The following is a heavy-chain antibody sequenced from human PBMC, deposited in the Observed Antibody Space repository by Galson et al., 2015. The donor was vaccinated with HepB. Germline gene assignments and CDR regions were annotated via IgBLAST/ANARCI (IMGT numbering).Heavy chain of an antibody. CDR2: IDWDDDK. D-gene: IGHD3-22*01. J-gene: IGHJ4*02. V-gene: IGHV2-70*11. Sequence: PALVKPTQTLTLPCTFTGFSLSTSGMCVSWIRQPPGKALEWLARIDWDDDKYYSTSLKTRLTISKDTSKNQVVLTMTNVDPVDTATYYCAGGVITTNFDYWGQGTLVTVSS. CDR3: AGGVITTNFDY. CDR1: GFSLSTSGMC.